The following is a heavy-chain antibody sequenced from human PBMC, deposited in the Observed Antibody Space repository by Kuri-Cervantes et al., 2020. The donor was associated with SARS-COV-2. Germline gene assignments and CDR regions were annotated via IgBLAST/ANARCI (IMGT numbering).Heavy chain of an antibody. V-gene: IGHV3-30-3*01. CDR1: GFTFSSYA. CDR2: ISYDGSNK. J-gene: IGHJ3*02. Sequence: GESLKISCAASGFTFSSYAMHWVRQAPGKGLEWVAVISYDGSNKYYADSVKGRFTISRDNSKNTLYLQMNSLRAEDTAVYYCANGARDMIVVADDAFDIWGQGTMVTVSS. CDR3: ANGARDMIVVADDAFDI. D-gene: IGHD3-22*01.